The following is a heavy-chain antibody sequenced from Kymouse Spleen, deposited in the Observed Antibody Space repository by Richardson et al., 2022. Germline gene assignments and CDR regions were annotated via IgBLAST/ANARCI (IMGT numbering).Heavy chain of an antibody. CDR3: AREDYDFWSGYYPYYYYGMDV. Sequence: QVQLVESGGGLVKPGGSLRLSCAASGFTFSDYYMSWIRQAPGKGLEWVSYISSSGSTIYYADSVKGRFTISRDNAKNSLYLQMNSLRAEDTAVYYCAREDYDFWSGYYPYYYYGMDVWGQGTTVTVSS. D-gene: IGHD3-3*01. J-gene: IGHJ6*02. V-gene: IGHV3-11*01. CDR2: ISSSGSTI. CDR1: GFTFSDYY.